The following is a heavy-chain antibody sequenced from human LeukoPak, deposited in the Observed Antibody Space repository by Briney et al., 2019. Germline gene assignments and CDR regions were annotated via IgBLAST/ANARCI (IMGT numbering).Heavy chain of an antibody. CDR3: VNHGSGRITD. D-gene: IGHD3-10*01. V-gene: IGHV3-64D*06. CDR1: GFTLSSYA. CDR2: ISSNGGST. J-gene: IGHJ4*02. Sequence: PGGSLRLSCSASGFTLSSYAMHWVRQAPGKGLEYVSAISSNGGSTYYADSVKGRFTISRDNPKNTLYLQMSSLRAEDTAVYYCVNHGSGRITDWGQGTLVTVSS.